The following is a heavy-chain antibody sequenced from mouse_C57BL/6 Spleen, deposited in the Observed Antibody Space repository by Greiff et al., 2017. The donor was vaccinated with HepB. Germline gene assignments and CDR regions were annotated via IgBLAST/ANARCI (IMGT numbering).Heavy chain of an antibody. Sequence: QVQLQQSGAELVKPGASVKLSCKASGYTFTSYWMQWVKQRPGQGLEWIGEIDPSDSYTNYNQKFKGKATLTVDTSSSTAYMQLSSLTSEDSAVYYCARKYYGSSYGYFDVWGTGTTVTVSS. D-gene: IGHD1-1*01. V-gene: IGHV1-50*01. CDR3: ARKYYGSSYGYFDV. CDR1: GYTFTSYW. CDR2: IDPSDSYT. J-gene: IGHJ1*03.